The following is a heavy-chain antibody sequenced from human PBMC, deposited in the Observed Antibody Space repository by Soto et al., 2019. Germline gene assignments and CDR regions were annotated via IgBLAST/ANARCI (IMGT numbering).Heavy chain of an antibody. CDR3: ARDWAQLLRWVDP. CDR1: GYTFTSYG. J-gene: IGHJ5*02. Sequence: QVQLVQSGAEVKKPGASVKVSCKASGYTFTSYGISWVRQAPGQGLEWMGWISAYNGNTNYAQRLQGRLXXTXDXXTSTAYMELRSLRSGDTAVYYCARDWAQLLRWVDPWGQGTLVTVSS. D-gene: IGHD2-2*01. V-gene: IGHV1-18*01. CDR2: ISAYNGNT.